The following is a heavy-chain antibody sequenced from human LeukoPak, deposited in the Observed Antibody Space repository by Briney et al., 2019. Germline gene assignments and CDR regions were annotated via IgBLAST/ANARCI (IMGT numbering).Heavy chain of an antibody. J-gene: IGHJ4*02. D-gene: IGHD3-22*01. CDR1: GGSFSGYY. CDR3: ARGPYYDSSGYYYETTFDY. V-gene: IGHV4-34*01. Sequence: PSETLSLTCAVYGGSFSGYYWSWIRQPPGKGLEWIGEINHSGSTNYNPSLKSRVTISVDTSKNQFSLKLSSVTAADTAVYYCARGPYYDSSGYYYETTFDYWGQGTLVTVPS. CDR2: INHSGST.